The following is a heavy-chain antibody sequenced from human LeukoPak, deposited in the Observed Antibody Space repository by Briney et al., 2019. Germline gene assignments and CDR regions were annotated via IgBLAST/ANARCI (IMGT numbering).Heavy chain of an antibody. Sequence: GGSLRLSCAVSGFTVSSNFMSWVRQAPGQGLEWVSVIYSGGITYYADSVKGRFTISRDNSKNTLYLQMNSLRAEDTAMYYCARSSFCGGNCLNYFDYWGQGTLVTVSS. J-gene: IGHJ4*02. CDR1: GFTVSSNF. CDR3: ARSSFCGGNCLNYFDY. V-gene: IGHV3-53*01. CDR2: IYSGGIT. D-gene: IGHD2-21*01.